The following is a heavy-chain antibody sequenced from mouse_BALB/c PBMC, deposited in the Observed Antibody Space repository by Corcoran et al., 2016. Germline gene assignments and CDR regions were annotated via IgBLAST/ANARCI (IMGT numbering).Heavy chain of an antibody. V-gene: IGHV1-84*02. Sequence: QIQLQQSGPEPVKHGASVKISCKASGYTFTDYYINWVKQKPGQGLEWIGWIYPGSGNTKYNEKFKGKATLTVDTSSSTAYMQLSSLTSEDTAVYFCARFTTVVAYYAMDYWGQGTSVTVSS. CDR1: GYTFTDYY. CDR2: IYPGSGNT. J-gene: IGHJ4*01. CDR3: ARFTTVVAYYAMDY. D-gene: IGHD1-1*01.